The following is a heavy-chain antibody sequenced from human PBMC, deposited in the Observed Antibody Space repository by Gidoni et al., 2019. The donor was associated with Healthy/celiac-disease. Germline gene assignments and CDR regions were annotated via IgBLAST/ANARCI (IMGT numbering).Heavy chain of an antibody. D-gene: IGHD6-13*01. CDR1: GGSFSGYY. CDR3: ARGYSSSWSYYYYMDV. CDR2: INHSGST. Sequence: LCLTCAVYGGSFSGYYWSWIRQPPGKGLEWIGEINHSGSTNYNPSLKSRVTISVDTSKNQFSLKLSSVTAADTAVYYCARGYSSSWSYYYYMDVWGKGTTVTVSS. J-gene: IGHJ6*03. V-gene: IGHV4-34*01.